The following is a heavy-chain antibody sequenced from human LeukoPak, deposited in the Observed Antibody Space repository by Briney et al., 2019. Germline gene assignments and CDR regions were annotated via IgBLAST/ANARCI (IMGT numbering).Heavy chain of an antibody. CDR3: PKAHYFDSSGYYYEY. V-gene: IGHV3-23*01. CDR1: GFTFSSYA. CDR2: ISGSGVST. Sequence: PGGSLRLSCAASGFTFSSYAMSWVRQAPGKGLEWVSDISGSGVSTYYADSVRGRFTISRDNSKHTLYLQMNSLRAEDTAVYYCPKAHYFDSSGYYYEYWGQGTRVTVSS. D-gene: IGHD3-22*01. J-gene: IGHJ4*02.